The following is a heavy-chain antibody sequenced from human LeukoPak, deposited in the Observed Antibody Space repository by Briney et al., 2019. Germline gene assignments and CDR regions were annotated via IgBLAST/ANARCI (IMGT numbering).Heavy chain of an antibody. J-gene: IGHJ6*02. D-gene: IGHD2-15*01. Sequence: ASVKVSCKASGYTFTGYYMHWVRQAPGQGLEWMGWINPNSGGTNYAQKFQGRVTMTRDTSISTAYMELRSLRSDDTAVYYCARDEALLPKTERNYYYYYGMDVWGQGTTVTVSS. V-gene: IGHV1-2*02. CDR2: INPNSGGT. CDR3: ARDEALLPKTERNYYYYYGMDV. CDR1: GYTFTGYY.